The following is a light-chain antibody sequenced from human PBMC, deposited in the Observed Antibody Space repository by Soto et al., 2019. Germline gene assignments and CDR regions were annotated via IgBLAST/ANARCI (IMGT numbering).Light chain of an antibody. CDR3: QQYNNWPPT. J-gene: IGKJ2*01. CDR1: RSVSST. V-gene: IGKV3-15*01. Sequence: EIVMTQSPATLSVSPGERVTLSCRASRSVSSTLAWYQQKPGQAPRLLISDVSTRATGIPARFSGSGSGTEFTLTISSLQSEDFAVYYCQQYNNWPPTFGQGTKLEIK. CDR2: DVS.